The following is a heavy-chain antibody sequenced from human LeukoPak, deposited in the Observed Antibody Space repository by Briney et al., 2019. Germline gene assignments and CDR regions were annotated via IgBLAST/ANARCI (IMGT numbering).Heavy chain of an antibody. CDR2: IYYSGGT. CDR3: ARSFSPDFWRGYFAY. D-gene: IGHD3-3*01. V-gene: IGHV4-31*03. CDR1: GGSISSGDYY. J-gene: IGHJ4*02. Sequence: SETLSLTCTVSGGSISSGDYYWTWIRQHPGKGLEWIGYIYYSGGTYYNPSLKSRVTISVDTSKNQFSLKLSSVTAADTAVYYCARSFSPDFWRGYFAYWGQGTLVTVSS.